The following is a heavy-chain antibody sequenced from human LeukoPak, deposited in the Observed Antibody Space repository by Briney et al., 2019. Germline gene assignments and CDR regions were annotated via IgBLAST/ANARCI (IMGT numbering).Heavy chain of an antibody. CDR2: IWYDGNRK. CDR3: ARVYGSGSYYYHYAMDV. Sequence: GGSLRLSWAASGFTFSSFGMHWVRQAPGKGLEWVAVIWYDGNRKYYEDSVKGRFTISRDNSKNTLYLQMNSLRAEDTAVYYCARVYGSGSYYYHYAMDVWGQGTTVTVSS. CDR1: GFTFSSFG. V-gene: IGHV3-33*01. D-gene: IGHD3-10*01. J-gene: IGHJ6*02.